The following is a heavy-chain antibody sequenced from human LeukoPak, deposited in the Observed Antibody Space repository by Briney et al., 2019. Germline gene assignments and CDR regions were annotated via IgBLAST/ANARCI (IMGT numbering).Heavy chain of an antibody. Sequence: KPGGSLRLSCAASGFTFSSYSMNWVRQAPGKGLEWVSSISSSSSYIYYADSVKGRFTISRDNAKNSLYLQMNSLRADDTAVYYCARVLAGYYDSSGYSGNDAFDIWGQGTMATVSS. D-gene: IGHD3-22*01. CDR2: ISSSSSYI. V-gene: IGHV3-21*01. J-gene: IGHJ3*02. CDR3: ARVLAGYYDSSGYSGNDAFDI. CDR1: GFTFSSYS.